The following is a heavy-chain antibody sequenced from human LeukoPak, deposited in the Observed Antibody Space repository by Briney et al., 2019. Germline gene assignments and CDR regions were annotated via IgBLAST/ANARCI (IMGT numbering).Heavy chain of an antibody. J-gene: IGHJ5*02. CDR1: GGTFSSYA. V-gene: IGHV1-69*06. D-gene: IGHD2-2*01. Sequence: SVKVSCKASGGTFSSYAISWVRQAPGQGLEWMGGIIPIFGTANYAQKFQGRVTITADKSTSTAYMELSSLRSEDAAVYYCARGGSEYQLLNWFDPWGQGTLVTVSS. CDR3: ARGGSEYQLLNWFDP. CDR2: IIPIFGTA.